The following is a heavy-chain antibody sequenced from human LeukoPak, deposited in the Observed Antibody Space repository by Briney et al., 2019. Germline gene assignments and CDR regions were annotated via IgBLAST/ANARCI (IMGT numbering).Heavy chain of an antibody. D-gene: IGHD1/OR15-1a*01. CDR3: GKQRGQGYYFDY. CDR1: GFTFSGYW. Sequence: GGSLRLSCAASGFTFSGYWMSWVRQAPGKGLEWVANIRQDGSDKYYVDSVKGRFTISRDNADYSLYLHMSSLRAEDTAVYYCGKQRGQGYYFDYWGQGTLVTVSS. CDR2: IRQDGSDK. V-gene: IGHV3-7*01. J-gene: IGHJ4*02.